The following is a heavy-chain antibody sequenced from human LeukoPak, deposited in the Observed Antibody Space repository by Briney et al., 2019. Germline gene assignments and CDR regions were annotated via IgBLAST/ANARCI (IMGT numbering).Heavy chain of an antibody. CDR1: GFTFSSYW. CDR2: LNWSGSTK. D-gene: IGHD3-16*01. Sequence: PGGSLRLSCAASGFTFSSYWMIWVRQAPGKGLEWVSGLNWSGSTKFYVDSVKGRFTISRDNAKNSLYLQMNSLRAEDTALYYCARLRGSIMIRDGFDHWGQGSLVTVSS. CDR3: ARLRGSIMIRDGFDH. V-gene: IGHV3-20*04. J-gene: IGHJ4*02.